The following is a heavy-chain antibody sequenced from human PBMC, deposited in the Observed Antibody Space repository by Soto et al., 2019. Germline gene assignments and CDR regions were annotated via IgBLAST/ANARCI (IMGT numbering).Heavy chain of an antibody. CDR1: GYTFTSYA. CDR3: ARDNARRQQLVLLDY. CDR2: INAGNGNT. J-gene: IGHJ4*02. D-gene: IGHD6-13*01. V-gene: IGHV1-3*01. Sequence: QVQLVQSGAEVKKPGASVKVSCKASGYTFTSYAMHRVRQAPGQRLEWMGWINAGNGNTKYSQKFQGRVTITRDTSASTAYMELSSLRSEDTAVYYCARDNARRQQLVLLDYWGQGTLVTVSS.